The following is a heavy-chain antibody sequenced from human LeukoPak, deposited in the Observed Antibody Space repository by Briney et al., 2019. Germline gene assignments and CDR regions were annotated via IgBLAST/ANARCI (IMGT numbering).Heavy chain of an antibody. V-gene: IGHV4-38-2*02. J-gene: IGHJ4*02. D-gene: IGHD6-6*01. CDR3: AREIIAARPDYFDY. CDR2: IYHSGST. CDR1: TYSISSVYY. Sequence: PSETLSLTCAVSTYSISSVYYWGWIRPPPGKGLEWIGSIYHSGSTYYNPSLKSRVTISVDTSKNQFSLKLSSVTAADTAVYYCAREIIAARPDYFDYWGQGTLVTVSS.